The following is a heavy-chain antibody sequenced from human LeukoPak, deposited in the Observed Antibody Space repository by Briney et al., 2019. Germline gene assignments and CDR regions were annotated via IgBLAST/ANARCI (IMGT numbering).Heavy chain of an antibody. V-gene: IGHV3-30-3*01. D-gene: IGHD3-10*01. J-gene: IGHJ4*02. CDR3: TREASEFY. Sequence: PGGSLRLSCAASGFTFSSYAMHWVRQAPGKELEWVAVISYDGSNKYYADSVKGRFTISRDNSKNTLYLQMNSLRAEDTAVYYCTREASEFYWGQGTLVTVSS. CDR1: GFTFSSYA. CDR2: ISYDGSNK.